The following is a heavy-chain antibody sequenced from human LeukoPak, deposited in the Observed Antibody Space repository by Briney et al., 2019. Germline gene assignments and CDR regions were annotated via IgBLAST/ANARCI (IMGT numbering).Heavy chain of an antibody. V-gene: IGHV3-23*01. CDR1: GFTFSSYG. J-gene: IGHJ4*02. Sequence: PGGSLRLSCAASGFTFSSYGMSWVRQAPGKGLDWVSVISGSGGRTYYADSVKGRFTISRDNSKTMLYLQMNSLRDEDTAVYYCATAHYCSSTNCYLGYWGQGTLVTVSS. D-gene: IGHD2-2*01. CDR2: ISGSGGRT. CDR3: ATAHYCSSTNCYLGY.